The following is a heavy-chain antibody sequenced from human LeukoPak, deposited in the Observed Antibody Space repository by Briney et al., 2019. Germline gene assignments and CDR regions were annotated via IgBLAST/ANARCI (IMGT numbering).Heavy chain of an antibody. J-gene: IGHJ3*02. V-gene: IGHV3-23*01. CDR1: GFTFSSYA. CDR2: ISGSGGST. Sequence: GGSLRLSCAASGFTFSSYAMSWVRQAPGKGLEWVSAISGSGGSTYYADSVKGRFTISRDSSKNTLYLQMNSLRAEDTAVYYCANDFRFRWLFPDAFDIWGQGTMVTVSS. D-gene: IGHD3-22*01. CDR3: ANDFRFRWLFPDAFDI.